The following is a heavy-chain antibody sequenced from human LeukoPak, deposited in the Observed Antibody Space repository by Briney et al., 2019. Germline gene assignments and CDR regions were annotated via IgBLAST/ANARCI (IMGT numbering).Heavy chain of an antibody. J-gene: IGHJ4*02. CDR1: GGSISGYY. V-gene: IGHV4-59*08. D-gene: IGHD2-15*01. CDR2: IFSSGSA. Sequence: PSETLSLTCTVSGGSISGYYWSWIRQPPGKGLEWIGYIFSSGSAAYNPSLRSRVTASIDTSKNQFSPKLGSVTAADTAVYYCARWYCSGGTCFHLDDWGQGTLVTVSS. CDR3: ARWYCSGGTCFHLDD.